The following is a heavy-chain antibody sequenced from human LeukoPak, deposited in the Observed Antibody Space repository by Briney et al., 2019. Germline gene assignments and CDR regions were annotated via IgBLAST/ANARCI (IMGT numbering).Heavy chain of an antibody. CDR1: GFTFSSYS. V-gene: IGHV3-21*01. CDR3: ARITMVRGFDY. J-gene: IGHJ4*02. CDR2: ISSSSSYI. Sequence: GSLRLSCAASGFTFSSYSMNWVRQAPGKGLEWVSSISSSSSYIYYAGSVKGRFTISRDNAKKSPYLQMNSLRAEDTAVYYCARITMVRGFDYWGQGTLVTVSS. D-gene: IGHD3-10*01.